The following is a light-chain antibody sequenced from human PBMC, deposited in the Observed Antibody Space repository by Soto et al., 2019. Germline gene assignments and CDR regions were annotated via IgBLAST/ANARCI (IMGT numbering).Light chain of an antibody. J-gene: IGKJ2*01. CDR2: AAS. CDR1: QGISNY. Sequence: DIQMTQSPSSLSASVGDRVTLACRASQGISNYLNWYQQKPGKAPKLLMYAASNLQSGVPSRLSGSGSGTYFTLTISSLHPEDSATYSCQQTYTAPYTFGQGTKLEIK. V-gene: IGKV1-39*01. CDR3: QQTYTAPYT.